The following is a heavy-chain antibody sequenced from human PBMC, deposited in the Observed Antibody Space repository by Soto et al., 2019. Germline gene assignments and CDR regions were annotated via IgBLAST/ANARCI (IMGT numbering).Heavy chain of an antibody. J-gene: IGHJ4*02. CDR3: ARGLRCPEDY. V-gene: IGHV3-74*01. Sequence: EVQLVEAGGGLVQTGGSLRLSCSVSGFSFSSSWMHWVRQAPGKGLVWVSLIKSDGTFTTYADSVKGRFTISRDNAKNTLYLHMYSLRADDTAVYYCARGLRCPEDYCGQGTLVTVSS. D-gene: IGHD4-17*01. CDR2: IKSDGTFT. CDR1: GFSFSSSW.